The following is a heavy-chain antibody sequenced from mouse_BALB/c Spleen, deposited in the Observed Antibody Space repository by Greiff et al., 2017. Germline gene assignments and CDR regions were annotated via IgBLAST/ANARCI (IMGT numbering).Heavy chain of an antibody. CDR1: GYAFTNYL. Sequence: VQLQQSGAELVRPGTSVKVSCKASGYAFTNYLIEWVKQRPGQGLAWIGVINPGSGGTNYNEKFKGKAKLTADKSSSTAYMQLSSLTSEDSAVYFCARSLWVRGGASWFAYWGQGTLVTVSA. CDR3: ARSLWVRGGASWFAY. J-gene: IGHJ3*01. V-gene: IGHV1-54*01. D-gene: IGHD2-14*01. CDR2: INPGSGGT.